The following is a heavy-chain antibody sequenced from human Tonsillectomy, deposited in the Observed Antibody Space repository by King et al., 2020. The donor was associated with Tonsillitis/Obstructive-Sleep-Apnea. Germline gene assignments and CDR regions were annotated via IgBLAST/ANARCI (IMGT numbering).Heavy chain of an antibody. V-gene: IGHV3-30*04. Sequence: VQLVESGGGVVQPGRSLRLSCAASGFSFNAYTIHWVRQAPGKGLEWVAVISHDGNNEYYADSVKGRFTISRDNSKNTVYLQMHSLKFEDTAVYFCARDRYRRSASGAYFHNWGQGTLVTVSS. J-gene: IGHJ4*02. CDR3: ARDRYRRSASGAYFHN. CDR1: GFSFNAYT. D-gene: IGHD3-22*01. CDR2: ISHDGNNE.